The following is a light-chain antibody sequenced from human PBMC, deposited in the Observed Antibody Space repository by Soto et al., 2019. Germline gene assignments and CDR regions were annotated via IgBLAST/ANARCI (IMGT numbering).Light chain of an antibody. CDR1: QSAGNF. CDR2: YIS. V-gene: IGKV3-11*01. CDR3: QQRSNWPRT. Sequence: EIVLTQSPATLALAPGERATLSCRASQSAGNFLAWYQQKPGQAPRLLIYYISTRATGIPARFSGSGSGTDFTLTISSLEPEDFAVYYCQQRSNWPRTCGQGTKV. J-gene: IGKJ1*01.